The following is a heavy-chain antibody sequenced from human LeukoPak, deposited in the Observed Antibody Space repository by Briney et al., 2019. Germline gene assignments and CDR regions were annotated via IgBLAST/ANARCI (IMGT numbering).Heavy chain of an antibody. CDR1: GYTFTGYY. CDR3: ARGLGYGGNPSDY. J-gene: IGHJ4*02. Sequence: GASVKVSCKASGYTFTGYYMHWVRQAPGQGLEWMGWINPNSGGTNYAQKFQGRVTMTRDTSISTAYMELSRLRSDDTAVYYCARGLGYGGNPSDYWGQGTLVTVSS. V-gene: IGHV1-2*02. D-gene: IGHD4-23*01. CDR2: INPNSGGT.